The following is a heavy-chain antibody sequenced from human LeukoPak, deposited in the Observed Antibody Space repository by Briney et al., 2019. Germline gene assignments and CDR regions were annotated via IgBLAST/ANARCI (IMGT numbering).Heavy chain of an antibody. V-gene: IGHV3-30*02. CDR1: GFTFSSYG. J-gene: IGHJ4*02. CDR2: IRYDGSNK. CDR3: AKDLTGDRSYYLYYFHY. D-gene: IGHD3-22*01. Sequence: GGSLRLSCAASGFTFSSYGMHWVRQAPGKGLEWVAIIRYDGSNKYYADSVKGRFTISRDNSKNTLYLQMNSLRAEDTAVYYCAKDLTGDRSYYLYYFHYWGQGTLVTVSS.